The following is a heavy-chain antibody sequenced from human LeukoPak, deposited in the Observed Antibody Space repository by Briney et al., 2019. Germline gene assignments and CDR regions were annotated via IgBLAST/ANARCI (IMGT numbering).Heavy chain of an antibody. CDR1: GFTFSSYS. J-gene: IGHJ4*02. V-gene: IGHV3-30*02. D-gene: IGHD3-10*01. CDR2: IRYDGSNK. Sequence: GGSLRLSCAASGFTFSSYSMNWVRQAPGKGLEWVAFIRYDGSNKYYADSVKGRFTISRDNSKNTLYLQMNSLRAEDTAVYYCAKDGSGSSDFDYWGQGTLVTVSS. CDR3: AKDGSGSSDFDY.